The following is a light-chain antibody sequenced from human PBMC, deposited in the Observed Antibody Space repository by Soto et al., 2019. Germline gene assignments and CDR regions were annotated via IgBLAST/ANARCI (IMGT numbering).Light chain of an antibody. CDR3: QKYNNWPRT. J-gene: IGKJ1*01. Sequence: EIVMTQSPATLPVSPGERATLSCRASQSVSSNLAWYHQKPGQAPRLLIYGASTMATGIQARFSGSGSGTEFTLTISSLQSEDFAVYYCQKYNNWPRTFGQGTKVEIK. CDR2: GAS. CDR1: QSVSSN. V-gene: IGKV3-15*01.